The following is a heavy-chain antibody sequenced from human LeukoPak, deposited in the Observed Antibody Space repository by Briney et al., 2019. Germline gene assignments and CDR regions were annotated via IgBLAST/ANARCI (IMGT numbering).Heavy chain of an antibody. CDR1: GYTFTSHG. V-gene: IGHV1-18*01. CDR2: ISAFNGET. CDR3: AREGSLALDP. Sequence: ASVKVSCKTYGYTFTSHGISWVRQAPGQGLEWMGWISAFNGETHYAQNLQGRVTMTTDTSTSTAYMELRSLRSDDTAVYYCAREGSLALDPWGQGTLVTVSS. J-gene: IGHJ5*02.